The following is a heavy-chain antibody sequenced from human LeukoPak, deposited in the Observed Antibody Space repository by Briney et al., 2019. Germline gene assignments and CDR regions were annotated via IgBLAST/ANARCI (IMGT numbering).Heavy chain of an antibody. CDR2: ISAYNGNT. CDR1: GYTFTSYG. CDR3: ARDTFLYCSSXSXFHFDY. Sequence: GASVKVSCKASGYTFTSYGISWVRQAPGRGLEWMGWISAYNGNTNYAQKLQGRVTMTTDTSTSTAYMELRSLRSDDTAVYYCARDTFLYCSSXSXFHFDYWGQGTLVTV. J-gene: IGHJ4*02. D-gene: IGHD2-2*01. V-gene: IGHV1-18*01.